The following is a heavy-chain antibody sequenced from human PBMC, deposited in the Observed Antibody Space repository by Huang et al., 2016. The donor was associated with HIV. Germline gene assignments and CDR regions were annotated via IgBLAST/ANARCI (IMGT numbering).Heavy chain of an antibody. D-gene: IGHD5-18*01. CDR3: ARTAYSYGFRQGYNWFDP. CDR2: GIPIFGTA. CDR1: GGTFSSYA. Sequence: QVLLVQSGAEVRKPGSSVKVSCTAFGGTFSSYAISWVRQAPGQGLAWMGGGIPIFGTANYTQKCQGRGTITVDESTNTGYMELTRLTSEDTAVYYCARTAYSYGFRQGYNWFDPWGQGTPVTVSS. J-gene: IGHJ5*02. V-gene: IGHV1-69*13.